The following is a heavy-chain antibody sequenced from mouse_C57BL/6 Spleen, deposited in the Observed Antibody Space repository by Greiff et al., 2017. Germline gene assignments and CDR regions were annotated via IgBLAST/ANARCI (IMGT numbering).Heavy chain of an antibody. J-gene: IGHJ2*01. CDR3: ARAEYLDY. CDR2: INYDGSST. CDR1: GFTFSDYY. Sequence: EVQLVESEGGLVQPGSSMKLSCTASGFTFSDYYMAWVRQVPEKGLEWVANINYDGSSTYYLDSLKSRFIISRDNAKNILYLQMSSLKAEDTATYYCARAEYLDYWGQGTTLTVSS. V-gene: IGHV5-16*01.